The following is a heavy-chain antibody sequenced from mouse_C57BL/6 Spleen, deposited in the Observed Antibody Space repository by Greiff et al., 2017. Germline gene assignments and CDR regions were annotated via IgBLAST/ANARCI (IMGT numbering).Heavy chain of an antibody. CDR3: ARGYGSSYGAMDY. J-gene: IGHJ4*01. CDR2: ISYDGSN. Sequence: EVPLQESGPGLVKPSQSLSLTCSVTGYSITSGYYWNWIRQFPGNKLEWMGYISYDGSNNYNPSLKNRISITRDTSKNQFFLKLNSVTTEDTATYECARGYGSSYGAMDYWGQGTSVTVSS. CDR1: GYSITSGYY. D-gene: IGHD1-1*01. V-gene: IGHV3-6*01.